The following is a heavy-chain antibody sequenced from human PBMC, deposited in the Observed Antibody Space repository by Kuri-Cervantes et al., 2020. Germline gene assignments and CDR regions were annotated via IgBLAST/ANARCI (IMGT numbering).Heavy chain of an antibody. CDR3: ARGIAGPTD. CDR1: GYTFTGNY. D-gene: IGHD6-13*01. Sequence: ASVKVSCKASGYTFTGNYIHWVRQAPGQGLEWMGWINPNSGNTNYAQKLQGRVTMTTDTSTSTAYMELRSLRSDDTAVYYCARGIAGPTDWGQGTLVTVSS. J-gene: IGHJ4*02. V-gene: IGHV1-18*04. CDR2: INPNSGNT.